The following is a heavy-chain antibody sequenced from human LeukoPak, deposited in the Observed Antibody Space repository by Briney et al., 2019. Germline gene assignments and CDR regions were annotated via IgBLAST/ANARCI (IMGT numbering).Heavy chain of an antibody. D-gene: IGHD1-20*01. J-gene: IGHJ4*02. CDR2: INHSGST. CDR3: ARASITGIGLDY. V-gene: IGHV4-34*01. CDR1: GGSFSGYY. Sequence: PSETLSLTCAVYGGSFSGYYWSWHRQPPGKGLEWIGEINHSGSTNYNPSLKSRVTISVDTSKIQFSLKLSSVTAADTAVYYCARASITGIGLDYWGQGTLVTVSS.